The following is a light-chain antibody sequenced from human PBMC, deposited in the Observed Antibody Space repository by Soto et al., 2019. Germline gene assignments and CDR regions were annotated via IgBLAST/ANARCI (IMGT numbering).Light chain of an antibody. V-gene: IGLV2-14*01. CDR3: QSYDSSLSGFV. Sequence: QSALTQPASVSGSPGQSITISCTGTSSDVGGYNSVSWYQQHPGKAPKLMIYEVSNRPSGVSNRFSGSKSGNTASLTISGLQAEDEADYYCQSYDSSLSGFVFGTGTKLTVL. CDR2: EVS. CDR1: SSDVGGYNS. J-gene: IGLJ1*01.